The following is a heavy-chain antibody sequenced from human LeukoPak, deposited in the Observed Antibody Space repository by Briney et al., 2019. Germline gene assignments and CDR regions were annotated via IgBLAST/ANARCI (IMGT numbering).Heavy chain of an antibody. V-gene: IGHV3-23*01. Sequence: GGSLRLSCAASGFTLSHHAMTWVRQTPGKGLEWVSVVSGNGGSTYYADSVKGRFSISRDNSKNTVYLQMNSLKAEDTAVYYCAKTLIRGVARWFDPWGQGTLVTVSS. CDR2: VSGNGGST. J-gene: IGHJ5*02. D-gene: IGHD3-10*01. CDR1: GFTLSHHA. CDR3: AKTLIRGVARWFDP.